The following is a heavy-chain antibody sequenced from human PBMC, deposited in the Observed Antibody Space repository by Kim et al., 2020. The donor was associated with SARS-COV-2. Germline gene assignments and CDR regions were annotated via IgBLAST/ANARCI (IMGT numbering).Heavy chain of an antibody. D-gene: IGHD6-13*01. Sequence: GGSLRLSCAASGFTFSSYAMHWVRQAPGKGLEWVAVISYDGSNKYYADSVKGRLTISRDNSKNTLYLQMNSLRAEDTAGYYCSRGASSSWYVLQHWGQGTLVTVSS. V-gene: IGHV3-30*04. CDR3: SRGASSSWYVLQH. J-gene: IGHJ1*01. CDR2: ISYDGSNK. CDR1: GFTFSSYA.